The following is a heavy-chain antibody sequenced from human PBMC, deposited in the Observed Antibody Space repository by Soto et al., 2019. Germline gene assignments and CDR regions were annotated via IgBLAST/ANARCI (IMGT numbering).Heavy chain of an antibody. CDR1: GGSFSGYY. V-gene: IGHV4-34*01. CDR3: ARGVEVTMVRGVIDY. Sequence: SETLSLTCAVYGGSFSGYYWSWIRQPPGKGLEWIGEINHSGSTNYNPSLKSRVTISVDTSKNQFSLRLSSVTAADTAVYYCARGVEVTMVRGVIDYWGQGTLVTVSS. J-gene: IGHJ4*02. CDR2: INHSGST. D-gene: IGHD3-10*01.